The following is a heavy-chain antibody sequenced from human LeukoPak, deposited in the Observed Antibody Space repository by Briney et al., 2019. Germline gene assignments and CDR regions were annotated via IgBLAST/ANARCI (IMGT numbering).Heavy chain of an antibody. CDR3: AKGGTRSWFDP. Sequence: LGGSRRLPCAAPGFPFSGYAMSWFRKAPGRGWEWVSAISGSGGSTYYADSVKGRFTISRDNSKNTLYLQMNSLRAEDTAVYYCAKGGTRSWFDPWGQGTLVTVSS. V-gene: IGHV3-23*01. D-gene: IGHD2-8*01. CDR1: GFPFSGYA. J-gene: IGHJ5*02. CDR2: ISGSGGST.